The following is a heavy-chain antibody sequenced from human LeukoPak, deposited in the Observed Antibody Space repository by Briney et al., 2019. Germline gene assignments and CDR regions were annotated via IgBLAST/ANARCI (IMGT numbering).Heavy chain of an antibody. D-gene: IGHD1-26*01. V-gene: IGHV4-34*01. CDR1: GGSFSGYY. CDR3: ASIGREDSFVFDYYYYMDV. CDR2: IYYSGST. Sequence: SETLSFTCAVYGGSFSGYYWSWIRQPPGKGLEWIGTIYYSGSTFYNPSLKSRVTVSVDTSKNQFSLKLSSVTAADTAVYYCASIGREDSFVFDYYYYMDVWGKGTTVTVSS. J-gene: IGHJ6*03.